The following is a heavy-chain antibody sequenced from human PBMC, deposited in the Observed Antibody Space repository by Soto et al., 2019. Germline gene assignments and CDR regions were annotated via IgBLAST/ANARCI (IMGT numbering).Heavy chain of an antibody. CDR1: GYTFTTYP. CDR2: VNTGNGNT. CDR3: VRDNGFGES. D-gene: IGHD3-10*01. Sequence: QVQLVQSGAEEKKPGASVKVSCKASGYTFTTYPMHWVRQAPGQRLEWMGWVNTGNGNTKYPQKFQGRVTITRDTSASTAYMELRSLRSEDTAVYYCVRDNGFGESWGQGTLVTVSS. V-gene: IGHV1-3*05. J-gene: IGHJ5*02.